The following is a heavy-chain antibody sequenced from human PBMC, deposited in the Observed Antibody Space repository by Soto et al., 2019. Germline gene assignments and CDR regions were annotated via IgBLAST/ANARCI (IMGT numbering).Heavy chain of an antibody. CDR1: GGSISSSNW. V-gene: IGHV4-4*02. Sequence: SETLYLTCAVSGGSISSSNWWSWVRQAPGKGLEWIGEIYHSGSTNYNTYLKSRVTISVDKSKNHFSLKLSSVTAADTAVYYCARVSGSYYYGMDVWGQGTTVT. D-gene: IGHD1-26*01. J-gene: IGHJ6*02. CDR2: IYHSGST. CDR3: ARVSGSYYYGMDV.